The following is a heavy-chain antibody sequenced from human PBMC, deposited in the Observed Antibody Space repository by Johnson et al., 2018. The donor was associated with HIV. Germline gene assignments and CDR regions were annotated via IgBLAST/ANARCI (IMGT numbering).Heavy chain of an antibody. CDR3: AKGGLWFGEYHAFDI. V-gene: IGHV3-9*01. D-gene: IGHD3-10*01. CDR1: RFTFDDYA. J-gene: IGHJ3*02. CDR2: ISWNSGSI. Sequence: VQLVESGGVVVQPGGSLRLSCETSRFTFDDYAMHWVRQAPGKGLEWVSGISWNSGSIGYADSVKGRFTISRDNSKNTLYLQMNSLRAEDTAVYYCAKGGLWFGEYHAFDIWGQGTMVTVSS.